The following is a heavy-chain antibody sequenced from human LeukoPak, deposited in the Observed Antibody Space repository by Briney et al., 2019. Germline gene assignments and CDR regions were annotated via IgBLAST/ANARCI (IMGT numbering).Heavy chain of an antibody. V-gene: IGHV4-34*01. Sequence: SENLSLTCAGYGGSCNGYYWSWIRPPPGIGLEGIGEIKSSGGTNYNQSLKSRVTISVDTSKKQFSLKLSSMTAADTAVYCCARGRWGAADGNYYYYGMDVWGQGTTVTVSS. D-gene: IGHD6-13*01. CDR3: ARGRWGAADGNYYYYGMDV. J-gene: IGHJ6*02. CDR2: IKSSGGT. CDR1: GGSCNGYY.